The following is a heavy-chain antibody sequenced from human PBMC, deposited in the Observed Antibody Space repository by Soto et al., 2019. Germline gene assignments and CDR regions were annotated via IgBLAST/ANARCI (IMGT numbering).Heavy chain of an antibody. CDR3: ARDLSREETALAY. J-gene: IGHJ4*02. V-gene: IGHV1-46*03. CDR2: INPSGGST. D-gene: IGHD1-26*01. Sequence: VRQAPGQGLEWMGIINPSGGSTSYAQKFQGRVTMTRDTSTSTVYMELSSLRSEDTAVYYCARDLSREETALAYWGQGTLVTVSS.